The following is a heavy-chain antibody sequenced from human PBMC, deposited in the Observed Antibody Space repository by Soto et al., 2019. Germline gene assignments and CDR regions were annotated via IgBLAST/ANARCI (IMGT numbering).Heavy chain of an antibody. CDR2: IIPIFATV. V-gene: IGHV1-69*01. Sequence: QVQLVQSGSEVKKPGSSVKVSCKASGGSFSSNPISWVRQAPGQGLEWMAGIIPIFATVHYAQKFQGRVTITADESTSTAYMELTSLRSEDTAVYCCGRGGRGYSSAPRYYFDYWGQGTLVTVS. J-gene: IGHJ4*02. D-gene: IGHD5-18*01. CDR3: GRGGRGYSSAPRYYFDY. CDR1: GGSFSSNP.